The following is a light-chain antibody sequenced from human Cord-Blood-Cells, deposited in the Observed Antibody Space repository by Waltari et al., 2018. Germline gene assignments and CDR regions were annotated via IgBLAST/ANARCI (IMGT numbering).Light chain of an antibody. Sequence: QSALTQPRSVSGSPGQSVTISCTGTSSDVGGYNYVSWYQQHPGKAPKLMIYDVSKRRSGVPDRFSGSKSGNTASLTISGVQAEDEADYYCCSYAGSYTFGVFGGGTKLTVL. CDR2: DVS. CDR3: CSYAGSYTFGV. V-gene: IGLV2-11*01. J-gene: IGLJ3*02. CDR1: SSDVGGYNY.